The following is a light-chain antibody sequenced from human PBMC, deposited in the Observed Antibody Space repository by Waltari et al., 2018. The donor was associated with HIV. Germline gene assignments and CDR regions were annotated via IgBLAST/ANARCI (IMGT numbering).Light chain of an antibody. Sequence: SYELPQPSSVSVSPGQTARITCSGDIVAKKYARWFQQKPGQAPVVVIYKDSERPSGIPERFSGSSSGTTVTLTISGAQVEDEADYYCYSAADNNLGVFGGGTKLTVL. CDR3: YSAADNNLGV. J-gene: IGLJ2*01. V-gene: IGLV3-27*01. CDR2: KDS. CDR1: IVAKKY.